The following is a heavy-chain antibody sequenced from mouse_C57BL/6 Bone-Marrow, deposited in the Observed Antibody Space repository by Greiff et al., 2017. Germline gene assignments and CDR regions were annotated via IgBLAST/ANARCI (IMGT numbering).Heavy chain of an antibody. CDR1: GYTFTSYW. CDR2: ISPGNSDT. Sequence: EVQLLQSGTVLARPGASVTLSCTPSGYTFTSYWMHWVNQRPGQGLEWIAAISPGNSDTSYNQKFKGKSNLTAVTSASTAYMELSRLTNEDSAVYYCTRGAYAVDYWGQGTSVTVSS. V-gene: IGHV1-5*01. J-gene: IGHJ4*01. CDR3: TRGAYAVDY.